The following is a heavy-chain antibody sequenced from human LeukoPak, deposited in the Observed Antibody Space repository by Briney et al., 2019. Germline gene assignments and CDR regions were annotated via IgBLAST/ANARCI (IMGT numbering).Heavy chain of an antibody. Sequence: HPGGSLRLSCAASGFTFSSYEMNWVRQAPGKGLEWVSYISSSGSTIYYADSVKGRFTISRDNAKNSLYLQMNSLRADDTAVYYCARRAAATILDDYWGQGTLVTVSS. V-gene: IGHV3-48*03. J-gene: IGHJ4*02. CDR3: ARRAAATILDDY. D-gene: IGHD5-12*01. CDR2: ISSSGSTI. CDR1: GFTFSSYE.